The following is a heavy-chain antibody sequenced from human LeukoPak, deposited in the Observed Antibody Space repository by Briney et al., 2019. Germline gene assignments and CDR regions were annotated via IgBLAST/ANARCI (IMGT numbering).Heavy chain of an antibody. CDR3: ARDMAVAETGSDY. Sequence: ASVKVSCKASGGTFSSYAISWVRQAHGQGLEWMGRIIPIFGTANYAQKFQGRVTITTDESTSTAYMELSSLRSEDTAVYYCARDMAVAETGSDYWGQGTLVTVSS. CDR1: GGTFSSYA. J-gene: IGHJ4*02. D-gene: IGHD6-19*01. CDR2: IIPIFGTA. V-gene: IGHV1-69*05.